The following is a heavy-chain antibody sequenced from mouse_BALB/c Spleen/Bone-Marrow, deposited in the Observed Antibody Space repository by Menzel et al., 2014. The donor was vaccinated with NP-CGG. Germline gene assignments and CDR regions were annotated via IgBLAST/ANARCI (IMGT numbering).Heavy chain of an antibody. Sequence: EVQGVESGPELVKPGASVKMSCKASGYTFTSYVMHWVKQKPGQGLEWIGHINPYNDGTKYNEKFKGKATLTSDKSSSTAYMELSSLTSEDSAVYYCARDGDYDWFAYWGQGTLVTVSA. CDR3: ARDGDYDWFAY. V-gene: IGHV1-14*01. J-gene: IGHJ3*01. D-gene: IGHD2-4*01. CDR2: INPYNDGT. CDR1: GYTFTSYV.